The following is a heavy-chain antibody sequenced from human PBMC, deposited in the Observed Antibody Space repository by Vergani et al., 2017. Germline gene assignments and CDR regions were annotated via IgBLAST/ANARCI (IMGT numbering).Heavy chain of an antibody. V-gene: IGHV4-31*03. CDR3: ARRRPSIAARYGYFQH. Sequence: QVQLQESGPGLVKPSQTLSLTCTVSGGSISSGGYYWSWIRQPPGKGLEWIGYIYYSGSTYYNPSLKSRVTISVDTSKNQFSLKLSSVTAADTAVYYCARRRPSIAARYGYFQHWGQGTLVTVSS. CDR1: GGSISSGGYY. D-gene: IGHD6-6*01. CDR2: IYYSGST. J-gene: IGHJ1*01.